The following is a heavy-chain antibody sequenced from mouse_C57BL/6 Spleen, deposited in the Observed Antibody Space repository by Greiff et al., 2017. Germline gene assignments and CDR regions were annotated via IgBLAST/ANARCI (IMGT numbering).Heavy chain of an antibody. CDR2: INPSNGGT. D-gene: IGHD2-3*01. J-gene: IGHJ2*01. Sequence: QVQLKQSGTELVKPGASVKLSCKASGYTFTSYWMHWVKQRPGQGLEWIGNINPSNGGTNYNEKFKSKATLTVDKSSSTAYMQLSSLTSEDSAVYYCARSIDGYPYYFDYWGQGTTLTVSS. CDR3: ARSIDGYPYYFDY. V-gene: IGHV1-53*01. CDR1: GYTFTSYW.